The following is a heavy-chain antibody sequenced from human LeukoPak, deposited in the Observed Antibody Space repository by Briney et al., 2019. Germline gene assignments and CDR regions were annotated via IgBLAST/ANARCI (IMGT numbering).Heavy chain of an antibody. Sequence: GESLKISCKGSGYSFTTYWIGWVRQMPGRGLEWMGIIYPGDSDTRYSPSFQGQVTISADRSISTAYLQWSSLKASDTAMYYCARCKDGYITDAFDIWAKGQWSPSLQ. V-gene: IGHV5-51*01. CDR1: GYSFTTYW. CDR3: ARCKDGYITDAFDI. J-gene: IGHJ3*02. D-gene: IGHD5-24*01. CDR2: IYPGDSDT.